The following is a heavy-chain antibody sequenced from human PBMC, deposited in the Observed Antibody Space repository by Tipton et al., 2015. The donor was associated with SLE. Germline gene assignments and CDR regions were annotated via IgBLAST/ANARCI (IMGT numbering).Heavy chain of an antibody. J-gene: IGHJ4*02. CDR1: GFHFSTYG. V-gene: IGHV3-30*02. CDR3: AKVGSGWYGVDY. CDR2: IRYDGSVE. D-gene: IGHD6-19*01. Sequence: GSLRLSCAASGFHFSTYGMHWVRQAPGKGLEWVAFIRYDGSVEDYADSVKGRFTISRDNSKNTPYLQMNNLRDEDTAAYHCAKVGSGWYGVDYWGQRIMVTVSS.